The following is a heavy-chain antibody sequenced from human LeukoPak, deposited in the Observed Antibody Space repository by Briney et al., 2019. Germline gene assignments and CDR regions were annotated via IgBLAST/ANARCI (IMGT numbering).Heavy chain of an antibody. D-gene: IGHD5-24*01. J-gene: IGHJ4*02. CDR3: ARDDNGYNSPFDY. Sequence: SVKVSCKASGGTFSSYAISWLRQAPGQGLEWMGRIIPILGIANYAQKFQGRVTITADKSTSTAYMELSSLRSEDTAVYYCARDDNGYNSPFDYWGQGTLVTVSS. CDR2: IIPILGIA. V-gene: IGHV1-69*04. CDR1: GGTFSSYA.